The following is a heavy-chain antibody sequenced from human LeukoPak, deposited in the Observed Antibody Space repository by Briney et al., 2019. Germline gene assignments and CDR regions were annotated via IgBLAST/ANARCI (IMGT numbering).Heavy chain of an antibody. Sequence: GGSLRLSCAASGFSFSSYAMTWARQAPVKGLEWVSAISGDGTRTYYADSVKGRFTISRDNSKNTLYLEMSSLRVEDTAIYYCAKWPEGAIYYCDYWGQGTLVTDTS. CDR1: GFSFSSYA. CDR3: AKWPEGAIYYCDY. V-gene: IGHV3-23*01. CDR2: ISGDGTRT. J-gene: IGHJ4*02. D-gene: IGHD3-16*01.